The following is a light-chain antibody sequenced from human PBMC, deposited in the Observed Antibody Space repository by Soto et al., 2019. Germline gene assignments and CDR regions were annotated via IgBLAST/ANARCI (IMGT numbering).Light chain of an antibody. V-gene: IGKV3-15*01. CDR2: GAS. Sequence: EIVMTQSPATMSVSPVQRATLSCKASESVSSNLAWYQQKPGQAPRLLIYGASTRATGIPARFSGSGSGTEFTLTIRSLQPYDFASYYCQQYNRWTFGQGTKVDIK. J-gene: IGKJ1*01. CDR1: ESVSSN. CDR3: QQYNRWT.